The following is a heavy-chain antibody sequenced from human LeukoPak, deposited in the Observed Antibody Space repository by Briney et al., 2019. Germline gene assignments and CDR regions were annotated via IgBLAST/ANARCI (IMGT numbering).Heavy chain of an antibody. CDR2: INPNSGGT. CDR1: GYTFTGYY. J-gene: IGHJ4*02. Sequence: ASVKVSRKASGYTFTGYYMHWVRQAPGQGLEWMGWINPNSGGTNYAQKFQGRVTMTRDTSISTAYMELSRLRSDDTAVYYCARDQLLYRYFDYWGQGTLVTVSS. D-gene: IGHD2-2*02. V-gene: IGHV1-2*02. CDR3: ARDQLLYRYFDY.